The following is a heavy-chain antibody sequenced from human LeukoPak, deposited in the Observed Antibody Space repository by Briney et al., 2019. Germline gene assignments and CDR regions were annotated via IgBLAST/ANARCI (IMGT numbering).Heavy chain of an antibody. CDR1: GFTFSSYA. V-gene: IGHV3-64*01. CDR3: ARDANWGSPLYYFDY. Sequence: GGSLRLSCAASGFTFSSYAMHWVRQAPGKGLEYVSAISSNGGSTYYANSVKGRFTIPRDNSKNTLYLQMGSLRAEDMAVYYCARDANWGSPLYYFDYWGQGTLVTVSS. CDR2: ISSNGGST. J-gene: IGHJ4*02. D-gene: IGHD7-27*01.